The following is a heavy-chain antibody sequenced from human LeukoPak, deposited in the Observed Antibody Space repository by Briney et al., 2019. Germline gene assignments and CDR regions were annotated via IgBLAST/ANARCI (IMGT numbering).Heavy chain of an antibody. CDR3: AKLHPPLSIYGPFDY. CDR2: ISGSSGST. Sequence: GGSLRLSCAASGFTFSSYAMSWVRQAPGKGLEWVSAISGSSGSTYYADSVKGRFTISRDNSKNTLYLQMNILRAEDTAVYYCAKLHPPLSIYGPFDYWGQGTLVTVSS. CDR1: GFTFSSYA. D-gene: IGHD2/OR15-2a*01. V-gene: IGHV3-23*01. J-gene: IGHJ4*02.